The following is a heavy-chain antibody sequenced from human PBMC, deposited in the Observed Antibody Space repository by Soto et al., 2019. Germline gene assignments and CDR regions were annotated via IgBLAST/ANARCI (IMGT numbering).Heavy chain of an antibody. CDR1: GFTFSRYA. CDR3: ARVLYSCSWYDLAF. Sequence: GGSLRLSCAASGFTFSRYAMHWVRQAPGKGLEWVAVISYDGSNKYYADSVKGRFTISRDNSKNTLYLQMNSLRAEDTAVYYCARVLYSCSWYDLAFWGQGTLVIVSS. CDR2: ISYDGSNK. V-gene: IGHV3-30-3*01. J-gene: IGHJ4*02. D-gene: IGHD6-13*01.